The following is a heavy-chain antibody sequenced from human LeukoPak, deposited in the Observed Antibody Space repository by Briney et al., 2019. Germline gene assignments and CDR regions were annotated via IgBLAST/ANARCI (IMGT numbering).Heavy chain of an antibody. V-gene: IGHV3-53*01. CDR2: IYSGGNT. Sequence: GGSLRLSCAASGFTVSSNHMSWVRQAPGKGLEWVSLIYSGGNTYYADSVKGRFTNSRDNSRNTLYLQMNSLRAEDTAVYYCARGGGLGSSGRLAYFDYWGQGTPVTVSS. D-gene: IGHD6-19*01. J-gene: IGHJ4*02. CDR3: ARGGGLGSSGRLAYFDY. CDR1: GFTVSSNH.